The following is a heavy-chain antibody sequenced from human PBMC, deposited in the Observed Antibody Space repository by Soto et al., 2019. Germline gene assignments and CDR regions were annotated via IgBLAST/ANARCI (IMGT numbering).Heavy chain of an antibody. CDR2: ISNSSSYI. CDR1: GVTFSSYS. J-gene: IGHJ6*02. Sequence: PGGSLRLTCAASGVTFSSYSMNWIRQAPGKGLEWVSSISNSSSYIYYAASEKGRFTISRDNAKNSLYLQMYSLRAEDTAVYYCEKDRKISPPREAHYYYYYGMDVWGQGTTVTVSS. CDR3: EKDRKISPPREAHYYYYYGMDV. V-gene: IGHV3-21*01. D-gene: IGHD1-26*01.